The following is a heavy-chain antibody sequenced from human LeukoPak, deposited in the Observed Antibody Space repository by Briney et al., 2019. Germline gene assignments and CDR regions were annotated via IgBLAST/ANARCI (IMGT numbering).Heavy chain of an antibody. CDR3: AKDIQAWVNYNFNY. V-gene: IGHV3-9*01. CDR2: ISWNSGSI. D-gene: IGHD1-7*01. CDR1: GFTFDDYA. Sequence: GGSLRLSCAASGFTFDDYAMHWVRQAPGKGLEWVSGISWNSGSIGYADSVKGRFTISRDNAKNSLYLQMNRLRAEDTALYYCAKDIQAWVNYNFNYWGQGTLVTVSS. J-gene: IGHJ4*02.